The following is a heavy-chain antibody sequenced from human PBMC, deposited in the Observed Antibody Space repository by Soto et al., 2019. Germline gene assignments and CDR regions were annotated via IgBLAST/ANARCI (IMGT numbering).Heavy chain of an antibody. Sequence: GGSLRLSCAASGFTFSSYAMSWVRQAPGKGLEWVSAISGSGGSTYYADSVKGRFTISRDNSKNTLYLQMNSLRAEDTAVYYCAKSSLRRITIFGVVPLSGMDVWGQGTTVTVSS. D-gene: IGHD3-3*01. CDR3: AKSSLRRITIFGVVPLSGMDV. J-gene: IGHJ6*02. V-gene: IGHV3-23*01. CDR2: ISGSGGST. CDR1: GFTFSSYA.